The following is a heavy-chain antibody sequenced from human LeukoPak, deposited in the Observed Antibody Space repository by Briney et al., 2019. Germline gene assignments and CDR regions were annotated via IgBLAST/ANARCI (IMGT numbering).Heavy chain of an antibody. D-gene: IGHD6-19*01. CDR1: DGSISRNNYF. CDR3: ARHDSSGQYFQH. CDR2: IYYSGST. Sequence: KPPETLALTFTVSDGSISRNNYFWGWIRQPPGKGLEWIGTIYYSGSTYYNPSLKRRGTISVDTSKNQFPLRLDSVTPPNTACEFCARHDSSGQYFQHWGQGTLVTVSS. J-gene: IGHJ1*01. V-gene: IGHV4-39*01.